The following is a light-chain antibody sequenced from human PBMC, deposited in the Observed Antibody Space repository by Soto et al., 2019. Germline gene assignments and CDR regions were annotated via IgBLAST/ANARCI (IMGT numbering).Light chain of an antibody. CDR3: SSYTSSSTPNV. V-gene: IGLV2-14*01. CDR2: DVT. J-gene: IGLJ1*01. CDR1: SSDVGGYNY. Sequence: QSALTQPASVSGSPGQSITISCTGTSSDVGGYNYVSWYQQHPVKAPKLMIYDVTNRPSGVSDRFSGSKSGNTASLTISGLQAEDEEDYYCSSYTSSSTPNVFGTGTKVTVL.